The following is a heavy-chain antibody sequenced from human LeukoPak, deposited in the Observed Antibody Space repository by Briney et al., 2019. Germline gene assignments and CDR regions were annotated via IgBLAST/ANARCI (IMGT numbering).Heavy chain of an antibody. CDR1: GFTFSSYS. Sequence: GGSLRLSCAASGFTFSSYSMNWVRQAPGKGLEWVSSISSSSSYIYYADSVKGRFTISRDNAKNSLYLQMNSLRAEDTAVYYCARYCSSTSCYGMDVWGQGTTVTVSS. CDR2: ISSSSSYI. J-gene: IGHJ6*02. CDR3: ARYCSSTSCYGMDV. D-gene: IGHD2-2*01. V-gene: IGHV3-21*01.